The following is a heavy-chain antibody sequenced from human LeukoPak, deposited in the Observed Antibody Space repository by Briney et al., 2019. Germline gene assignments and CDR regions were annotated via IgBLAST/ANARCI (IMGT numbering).Heavy chain of an antibody. CDR3: ARARPRYYYDSSDSFDY. D-gene: IGHD3-22*01. CDR2: ISSSSSTI. J-gene: IGHJ4*02. CDR1: GFTFSSYS. Sequence: PGGSLRLSCAASGFTFSSYSMNWVCQAPGKGLEWVSYISSSSSTIYYADSVKGRFTISRDNAKNSLYLQMNSLRAEDTAVYYCARARPRYYYDSSDSFDYWGQGTLVTVSS. V-gene: IGHV3-48*01.